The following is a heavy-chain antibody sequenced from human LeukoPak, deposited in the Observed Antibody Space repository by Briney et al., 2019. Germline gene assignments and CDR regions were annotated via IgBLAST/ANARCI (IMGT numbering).Heavy chain of an antibody. CDR2: IYYSGST. V-gene: IGHV4-59*08. Sequence: SETLSLTCTVSGGSISSYYWSWIRQPPGKGLEWIGYIYYSGSTNYNPSLKSRVTISVDTSKNQFSLKLSSVTAADTAVYYCARHRGRIAAAGTQSPFDYWGQGTLVTVSS. J-gene: IGHJ4*02. D-gene: IGHD6-13*01. CDR1: GGSISSYY. CDR3: ARHRGRIAAAGTQSPFDY.